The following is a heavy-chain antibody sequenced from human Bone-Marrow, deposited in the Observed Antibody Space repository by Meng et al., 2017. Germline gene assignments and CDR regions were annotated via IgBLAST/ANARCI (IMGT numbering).Heavy chain of an antibody. CDR2: ISNSSSYI. D-gene: IGHD3-3*02. CDR3: ARDRGHLYYFDY. V-gene: IGHV3-21*01. CDR1: GFTFSSYS. J-gene: IGHJ4*02. Sequence: GESLKISCAASGFTFSSYSMNWVRQAPGKGLEWVSSISNSSSYIYYADSVKGRFTISRDNAKNSLYLQMNSLRAEDTAVYYRARDRGHLYYFDYWGQGTLVTVSS.